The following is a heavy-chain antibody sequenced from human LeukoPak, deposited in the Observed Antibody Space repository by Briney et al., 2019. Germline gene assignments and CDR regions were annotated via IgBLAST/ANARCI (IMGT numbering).Heavy chain of an antibody. D-gene: IGHD2-15*01. CDR3: ARFVRYCSGGSCYSPLIPQPDGAFDI. Sequence: SETLSLTCTVSGGSISSGGYYWSWIRQHPGKGLEWIGYIYYSGSTYYNPSLKSRVTISVDTSKNQFSLKLSSVTAADTAVYYCARFVRYCSGGSCYSPLIPQPDGAFDIWGQGTMVTVSS. CDR1: GGSISSGGYY. CDR2: IYYSGST. V-gene: IGHV4-31*03. J-gene: IGHJ3*02.